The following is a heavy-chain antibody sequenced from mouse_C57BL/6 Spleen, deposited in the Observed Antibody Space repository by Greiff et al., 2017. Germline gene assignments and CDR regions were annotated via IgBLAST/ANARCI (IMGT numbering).Heavy chain of an antibody. Sequence: VQLQQSGAELAKPGASVKLSCKASGYTFTSYWMHWVKQRPGQGLEWIGYINPSSGYTKYNQKVKDKAKLTADKSSSTADMQLSSLTYEDAAVYYCARSLDHLGLFDYWGQGTTLTVSS. CDR2: INPSSGYT. CDR3: ARSLDHLGLFDY. J-gene: IGHJ2*01. V-gene: IGHV1-7*01. CDR1: GYTFTSYW. D-gene: IGHD4-1*01.